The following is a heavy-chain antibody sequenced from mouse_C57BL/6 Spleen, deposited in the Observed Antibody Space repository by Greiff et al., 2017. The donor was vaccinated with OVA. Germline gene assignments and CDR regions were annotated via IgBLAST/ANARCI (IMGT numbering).Heavy chain of an antibody. CDR1: GYTFTSYW. Sequence: QVQLQQPGAELVKPGASVKMSCKASGYTFTSYWITWVKQRPGQGLEWIGEIYPGSGSTNYNEKFKSKATLTVDTSSSTAYMQLSSLTSEDSAVYYCARSLLYDGTGYYFDYWGQGTTLTVSS. J-gene: IGHJ2*01. V-gene: IGHV1-55*01. CDR2: IYPGSGST. CDR3: ARSLLYDGTGYYFDY. D-gene: IGHD2-12*01.